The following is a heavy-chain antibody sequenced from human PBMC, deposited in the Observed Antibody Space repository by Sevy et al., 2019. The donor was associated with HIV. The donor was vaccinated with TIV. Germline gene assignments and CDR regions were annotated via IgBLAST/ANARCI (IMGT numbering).Heavy chain of an antibody. CDR3: ARVVYYGSTAYYFDY. CDR2: INPNSGDT. D-gene: IGHD3-22*01. V-gene: IGHV1-2*06. J-gene: IGHJ4*02. Sequence: ASVKVSCKASGYMFIAYFIHWVRQAPGQGLEWMGRINPNSGDTNSAQKFQGRVTMTRDTSINTVYMELRRLRSDDTAVYFCARVVYYGSTAYYFDYWGQGTLVTVSS. CDR1: GYMFIAYF.